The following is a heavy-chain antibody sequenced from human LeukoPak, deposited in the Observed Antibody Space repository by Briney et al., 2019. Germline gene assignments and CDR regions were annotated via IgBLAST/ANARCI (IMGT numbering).Heavy chain of an antibody. Sequence: GGSLRLSCAASGFTFSSYAMSWVRQAPGKGLEWVSAISGSGGSTYYADSVKGRFTTSRDNSKNTLYLQMNSLRAEDTAVYYCARGYCSGGSCYPFDYWGQGTLVTVSS. D-gene: IGHD2-15*01. J-gene: IGHJ4*02. CDR1: GFTFSSYA. CDR2: ISGSGGST. CDR3: ARGYCSGGSCYPFDY. V-gene: IGHV3-23*01.